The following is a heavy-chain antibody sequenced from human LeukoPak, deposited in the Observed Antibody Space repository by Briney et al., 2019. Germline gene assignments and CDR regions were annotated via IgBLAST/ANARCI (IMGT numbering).Heavy chain of an antibody. V-gene: IGHV1-18*01. J-gene: IGHJ6*02. CDR3: ARTGVSTVAGYYYYYGMDV. CDR1: GYTFTSYG. Sequence: ASVKVSCKASGYTFTSYGISWVRQAPGQGLEWMGWISAYNGNTNYAQKLQGRGTMTTDTSTSTAYMELRSLRSDDTAVYYCARTGVSTVAGYYYYYGMDVWGQGTTVTVSS. D-gene: IGHD4-23*01. CDR2: ISAYNGNT.